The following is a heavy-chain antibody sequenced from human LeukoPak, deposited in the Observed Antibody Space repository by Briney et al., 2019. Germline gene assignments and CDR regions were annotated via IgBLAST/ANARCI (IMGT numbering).Heavy chain of an antibody. D-gene: IGHD2-2*01. CDR2: ISYNGGNK. V-gene: IGHV3-30*14. Sequence: GGSLRLSCAASGFRFSHYAIHWVRQAPGKGLEWVSLISYNGGNKYYADSVKGRFTIDRDNSKNTLYLQMNSLRAEDTAVYYCARDQRGYCSSTSCYDAFDIWGQGTMVTVSS. CDR1: GFRFSHYA. J-gene: IGHJ3*02. CDR3: ARDQRGYCSSTSCYDAFDI.